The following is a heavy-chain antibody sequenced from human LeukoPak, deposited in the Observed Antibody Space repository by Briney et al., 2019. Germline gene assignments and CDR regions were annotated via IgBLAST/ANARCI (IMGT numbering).Heavy chain of an antibody. Sequence: RGSLRLSCAASGFTFDDYGMSWVRQAPGKGLEWVSGINWNGGSTGYADSVKGRFTLSRDHATNSLYLQMNSLRDEDTALYYCAKTGTTFLGEVDYWGQGTLVTVSS. J-gene: IGHJ4*02. CDR3: AKTGTTFLGEVDY. CDR1: GFTFDDYG. V-gene: IGHV3-20*04. CDR2: INWNGGST. D-gene: IGHD1-1*01.